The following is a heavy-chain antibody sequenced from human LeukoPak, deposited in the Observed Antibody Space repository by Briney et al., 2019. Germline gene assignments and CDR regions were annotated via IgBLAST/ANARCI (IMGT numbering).Heavy chain of an antibody. CDR2: ISYDGSNK. CDR3: AKIPLTRGITGTTG. V-gene: IGHV3-30*18. Sequence: GGSLRLSCAASGFTVSTNYMSWVRQAPGKGLEWVAFISYDGSNKYYADSVKGRFTISRDNSKNTLYLQMNSLRAEDTAVYYCAKIPLTRGITGTTGWGQGTLVTVSS. D-gene: IGHD1-7*01. CDR1: GFTVSTNY. J-gene: IGHJ4*02.